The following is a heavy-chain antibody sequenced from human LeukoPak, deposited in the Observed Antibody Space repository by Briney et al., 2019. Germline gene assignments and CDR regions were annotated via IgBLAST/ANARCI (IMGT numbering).Heavy chain of an antibody. CDR3: ARQVAVAGSQRFDP. V-gene: IGHV1-2*02. Sequence: GASVKVSCRASGYTFIAYYMHWVRQAPGQGLEWMGWINPNSGGTNYAQKFQGRVTMTRDTSISTAYMELSRLRSDDTAVYYCARQVAVAGSQRFDPWGQGTLVTVSS. CDR2: INPNSGGT. J-gene: IGHJ5*02. D-gene: IGHD6-19*01. CDR1: GYTFIAYY.